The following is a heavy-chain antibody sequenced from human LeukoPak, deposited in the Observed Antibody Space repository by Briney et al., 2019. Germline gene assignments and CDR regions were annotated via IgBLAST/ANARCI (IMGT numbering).Heavy chain of an antibody. V-gene: IGHV3-23*01. J-gene: IGHJ4*02. CDR3: AKDKGAIVVVPAAM. CDR2: ISGSGGST. CDR1: GFTFSSYA. Sequence: GGSLRLSCAASGFTFSSYAMSWVRQAPGKGLERVSAISGSGGSTYYADSVKGRFTISRDNSKNTLYLQMNSLRAEDTAVYYCAKDKGAIVVVPAAMRGQGTLVTVSS. D-gene: IGHD2-2*01.